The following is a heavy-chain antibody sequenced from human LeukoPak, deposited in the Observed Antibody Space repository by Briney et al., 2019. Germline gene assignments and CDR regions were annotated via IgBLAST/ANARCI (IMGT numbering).Heavy chain of an antibody. CDR3: AKDLQRGYYDSSGYSQNDAFDI. Sequence: GGSLRLSCAASGFTFSNAWMSWVRQAPGKGLEWVAFIRYDGSNKYYADSVKGRFTISRDNSKNTLYLQMNSLRAEDTAVYYCAKDLQRGYYDSSGYSQNDAFDIWGQGTMVTVSS. CDR2: IRYDGSNK. J-gene: IGHJ3*02. V-gene: IGHV3-30*02. CDR1: GFTFSNAW. D-gene: IGHD3-22*01.